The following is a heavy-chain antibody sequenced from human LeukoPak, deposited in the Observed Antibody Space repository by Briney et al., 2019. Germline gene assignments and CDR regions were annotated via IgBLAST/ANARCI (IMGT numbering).Heavy chain of an antibody. Sequence: GGSLRLSCAASGFTFSSYWMSWVRQAPGKGLEWVANIKEDGSEKYYVDSVKGRFTISRDNAKNSLYLQMNSLRAEDTAVYYCARRKVPWFGELDYWGQGTLVTVSS. V-gene: IGHV3-7*01. CDR3: ARRKVPWFGELDY. J-gene: IGHJ4*02. CDR2: IKEDGSEK. CDR1: GFTFSSYW. D-gene: IGHD3-10*01.